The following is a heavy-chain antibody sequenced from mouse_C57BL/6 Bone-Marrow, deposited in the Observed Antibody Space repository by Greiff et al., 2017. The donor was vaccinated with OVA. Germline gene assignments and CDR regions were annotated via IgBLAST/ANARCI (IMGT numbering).Heavy chain of an antibody. CDR1: GYTFTSYW. V-gene: IGHV1-55*01. D-gene: IGHD1-1*01. J-gene: IGHJ3*01. Sequence: QVQLQQPGAELVKPGASVKMSCKASGYTFTSYWITWVKQRPGQGLEWIGDIYPGSGSTNYNEKFKSKATLTVDTSPSTAYMQLSSLTSEDSAVYYCAREEDYYGSSAWFAYWGQGTLVTVSA. CDR3: AREEDYYGSSAWFAY. CDR2: IYPGSGST.